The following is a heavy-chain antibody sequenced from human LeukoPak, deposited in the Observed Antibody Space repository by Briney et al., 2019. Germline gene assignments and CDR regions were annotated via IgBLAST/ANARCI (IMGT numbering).Heavy chain of an antibody. CDR1: GFTFDDYG. D-gene: IGHD3-10*01. J-gene: IGHJ6*02. Sequence: GGSLRLSCAASGFTFDDYGMSWVRQAPGKGLEWVSGINWNGGSTGYADSVKGRFTISRDNAKNSVYLQMNRLRAEDTALYHCARAGRNYYGSGSYAYYYGMDVWGQGTTVTVSS. V-gene: IGHV3-20*01. CDR3: ARAGRNYYGSGSYAYYYGMDV. CDR2: INWNGGST.